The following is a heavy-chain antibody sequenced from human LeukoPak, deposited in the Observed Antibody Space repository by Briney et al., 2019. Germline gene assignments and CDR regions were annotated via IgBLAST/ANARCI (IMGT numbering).Heavy chain of an antibody. J-gene: IGHJ4*02. V-gene: IGHV3-48*03. Sequence: GGSLRLSCAASGFTFSSYEVNWVRQAPGKGLEWVSYISSSGSTIYYADSVKGRFTISRDNAKNSLYLQMNSLRAEDTAVYYCARASGSYLNYWGQGTLVTVSS. CDR2: ISSSGSTI. D-gene: IGHD1-26*01. CDR1: GFTFSSYE. CDR3: ARASGSYLNY.